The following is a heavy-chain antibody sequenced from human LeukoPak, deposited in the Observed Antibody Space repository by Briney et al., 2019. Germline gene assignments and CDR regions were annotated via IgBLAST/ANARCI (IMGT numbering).Heavy chain of an antibody. CDR3: AKGQTWDRSPNYFNY. J-gene: IGHJ4*02. D-gene: IGHD1-26*01. CDR1: GFTFNNYA. V-gene: IGHV3-23*01. CDR2: ISGNGDNT. Sequence: PGGSLRLSCAASGFTFNNYAMSWVRQAPGKGLEWISGISGNGDNTYYVDSVKGRFTVSRDNSKNTVSLQMNSLRAEDTALYYCAKGQTWDRSPNYFNYWGQGTRVTVSS.